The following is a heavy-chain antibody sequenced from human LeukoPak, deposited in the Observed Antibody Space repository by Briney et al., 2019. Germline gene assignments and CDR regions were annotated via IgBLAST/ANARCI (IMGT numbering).Heavy chain of an antibody. Sequence: PGGSLRRSRAASGFTISSYWMNWVRHAPGKGLEWVANIKQDGREKKYVDSVKGRFTTSRDNAKNSLYLQMNNLRVEDTAVYYCAAGRGWLSDYWGQGALVTASS. CDR2: IKQDGREK. J-gene: IGHJ4*02. V-gene: IGHV3-7*01. CDR3: AAGRGWLSDY. CDR1: GFTISSYW. D-gene: IGHD3-22*01.